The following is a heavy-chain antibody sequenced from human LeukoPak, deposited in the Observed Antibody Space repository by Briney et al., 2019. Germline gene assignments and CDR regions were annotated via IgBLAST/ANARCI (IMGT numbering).Heavy chain of an antibody. Sequence: SVKVSCKASGGTFSSYAISWVRQAPGQGLEWMGRIIPILGVANYAQKFQGRVTITADKSTSTASMELSSLRSEDTAVYYCARYSSAWYDDYWGQGTLVTVSS. CDR2: IIPILGVA. D-gene: IGHD6-19*01. J-gene: IGHJ4*02. CDR3: ARYSSAWYDDY. V-gene: IGHV1-69*04. CDR1: GGTFSSYA.